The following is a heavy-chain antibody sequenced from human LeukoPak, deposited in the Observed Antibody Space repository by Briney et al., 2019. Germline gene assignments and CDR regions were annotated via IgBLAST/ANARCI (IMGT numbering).Heavy chain of an antibody. V-gene: IGHV3-23*01. D-gene: IGHD6-19*01. CDR3: AKDEIGAVAGLLDY. J-gene: IGHJ4*02. CDR1: GFTFSSYA. CDR2: ISGSGDST. Sequence: KSGGSLRLSCEASGFTFSSYAMSWVRQAPGKGLEWVSVISGSGDSTYYADSVEGRCTSSRDNSKDTLYLQMNSLRAEDTAVYYCAKDEIGAVAGLLDYWGQGSLVTVSS.